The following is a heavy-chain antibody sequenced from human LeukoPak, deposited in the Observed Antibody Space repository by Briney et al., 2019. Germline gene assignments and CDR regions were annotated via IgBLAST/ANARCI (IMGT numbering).Heavy chain of an antibody. CDR1: GYTFTHQW. J-gene: IGHJ4*02. Sequence: GGSLMSSCNAGGYTFTHQWIVWGRQMSGGGLEGMAIISPRYSDTIYSRSFQGYVTISADTSINTAYLEWSSLQASDTAIYYCARHSDVIGAIWGQGTLVTVPS. D-gene: IGHD3-10*01. CDR2: ISPRYSDT. CDR3: ARHSDVIGAI. V-gene: IGHV5-51*01.